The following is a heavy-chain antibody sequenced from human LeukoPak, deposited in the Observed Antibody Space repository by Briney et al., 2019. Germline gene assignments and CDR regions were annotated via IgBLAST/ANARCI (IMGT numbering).Heavy chain of an antibody. D-gene: IGHD4-17*01. J-gene: IGHJ4*02. CDR2: ISISGSKT. CDR1: EFDFSSHA. CDR3: ANEIRPNDY. Sequence: PGGSLRLSCAASEFDFSSHAMTWVRPAPGKGLEWVSAISISGSKTYYADSVKGRFTISRDNSKNTLYLQMNSLRAEDTAVYYCANEIRPNDYWGQGTQVTVSS. V-gene: IGHV3-23*01.